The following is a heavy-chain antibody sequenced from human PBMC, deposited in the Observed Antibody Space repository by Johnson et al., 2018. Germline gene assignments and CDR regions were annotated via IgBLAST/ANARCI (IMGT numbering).Heavy chain of an antibody. J-gene: IGHJ6*03. D-gene: IGHD6-13*01. CDR3: AKDGIAGPDYYMDV. V-gene: IGHV3-30*18. CDR1: GFTFSSYG. CDR2: ISYDGSNK. Sequence: VQLVESGGGVVQPGRSLRLSCAASGFTFSSYGMHWVRQAPGKGLEWVAVISYDGSNKYYADSVKGRFTISRDNSKNTLYLQMNSLRAEDTAVYYCAKDGIAGPDYYMDVWGKGTTVTVSS.